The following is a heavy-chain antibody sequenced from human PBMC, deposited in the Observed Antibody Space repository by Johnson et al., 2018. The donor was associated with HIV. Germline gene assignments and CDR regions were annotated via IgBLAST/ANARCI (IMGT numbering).Heavy chain of an antibody. J-gene: IGHJ3*02. CDR1: GFTFSTYW. V-gene: IGHV3-7*01. CDR2: IKQDGSEK. D-gene: IGHD6-19*01. Sequence: VQLVESGGGLVQPGGSLRLSCAASGFTFSTYWMSWVRQAPGKGLEWVANIKQDGSEKYYVDSVKGRFTISRDNAKNSLYAQMSSLRAEDTAVYFCAGENLPGIAVYGGAFDIWGQGTMVTVSS. CDR3: AGENLPGIAVYGGAFDI.